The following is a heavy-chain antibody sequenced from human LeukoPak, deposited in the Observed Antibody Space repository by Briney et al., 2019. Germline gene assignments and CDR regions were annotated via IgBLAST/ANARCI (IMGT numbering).Heavy chain of an antibody. CDR1: GFTFSRYW. CDR2: IGGSGGT. V-gene: IGHV3-23*01. CDR3: GIRDTSAYYVF. J-gene: IGHJ4*02. D-gene: IGHD3-22*01. Sequence: PGGSLRLSCVASGFTFSRYWMSWVRQAPGTGLEWVSAIGGSGGTYYADSVKGRFTISRDNSKNALYLQMNGLRAEDTAVYYCGIRDTSAYYVFWGQGTLVTVSS.